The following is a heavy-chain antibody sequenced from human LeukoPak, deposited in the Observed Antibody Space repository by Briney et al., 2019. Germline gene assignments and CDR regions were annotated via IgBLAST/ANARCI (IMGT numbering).Heavy chain of an antibody. Sequence: QTGGSLRLSCAASEFAFSTYNMNWVRQAPGKGLEWVSYISTGSSTTYYADSVKGRFTISRGNVENSLYLQMNSLRDEDTAVYYCARVAAGYSVNYFDYWGQGTLVTVSS. V-gene: IGHV3-48*02. J-gene: IGHJ4*02. CDR2: ISTGSSTT. D-gene: IGHD4-23*01. CDR1: EFAFSTYN. CDR3: ARVAAGYSVNYFDY.